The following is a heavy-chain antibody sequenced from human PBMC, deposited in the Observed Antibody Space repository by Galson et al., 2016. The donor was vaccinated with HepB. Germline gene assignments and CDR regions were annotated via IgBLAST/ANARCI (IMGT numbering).Heavy chain of an antibody. CDR1: GYNFLGYG. Sequence: SVKVSCKASGYNFLGYGISWVRQAPGQGLEWMGWISAFNGNTKYEQNLQGRFTMTTDTSTTTASMELRSLRPDDTAIYFCARDAYSTGWYDLWGQGTLVTVSS. CDR2: ISAFNGNT. D-gene: IGHD2-8*02. CDR3: ARDAYSTGWYDL. V-gene: IGHV1-18*01. J-gene: IGHJ5*01.